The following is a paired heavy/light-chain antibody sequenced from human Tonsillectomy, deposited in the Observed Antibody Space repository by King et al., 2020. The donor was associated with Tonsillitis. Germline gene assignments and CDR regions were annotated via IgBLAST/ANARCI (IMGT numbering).Heavy chain of an antibody. CDR1: GYSFTSYW. CDR2: IDPSDSYT. V-gene: IGHV5-10-1*03. Sequence: EVQLVQSGAEVKKPGESLRISCKGSGYSFTSYWISWVRQMPGKGLEWMGRIDPSDSYTNYSPSFQGHVTISADKSISTAYLQWSSLKASDTAMYYCARRGKLRQGQWLVPSAYVPWGQGTLVTVSS. D-gene: IGHD6-19*01. CDR3: ARRGKLRQGQWLVPSAYVP. J-gene: IGHJ5*02.
Light chain of an antibody. Sequence: DIQMTQSPSSLSASVGDRVTITCRASQSISSYLNWYQQKPGKAPKLLIYAASSLQSGVPSRFSGSGSGTDFTLTISSLQPEDFATYYCQQSYSTPWTFGPGTKVDIK. V-gene: IGKV1-39*01. J-gene: IGKJ3*01. CDR3: QQSYSTPWT. CDR1: QSISSY. CDR2: AAS.